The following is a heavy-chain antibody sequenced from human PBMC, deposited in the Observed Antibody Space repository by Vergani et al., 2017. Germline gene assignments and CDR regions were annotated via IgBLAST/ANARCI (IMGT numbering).Heavy chain of an antibody. J-gene: IGHJ6*03. V-gene: IGHV4-61*10. CDR2: ILGSGTA. Sequence: VLLQEPGPGLVKPSETLSLTCTVSGASMSSVGYYWTWIRQSAGKRLEWIGDILGSGTANYNPSFQGRVSMSVATSKNQFSLKLSSVTAADTAVYYCARDARNGASLDYMDVWGKGTTVTVSS. D-gene: IGHD2-2*01. CDR3: ARDARNGASLDYMDV. CDR1: GASMSSVGYY.